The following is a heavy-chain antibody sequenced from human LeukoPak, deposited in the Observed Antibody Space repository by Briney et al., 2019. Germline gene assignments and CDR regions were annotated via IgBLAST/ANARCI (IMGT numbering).Heavy chain of an antibody. J-gene: IGHJ6*03. Sequence: GGSLRLSCAASGFTFSNYWMHWVRQAPGKGLVWVSRINSDGINTSYADSVKGRFTISRDNAKNSLYLQMNSLRAEDTAVYYCAELGITMIGGVWGKGTTVTIS. CDR3: AELGITMIGGV. CDR2: INSDGINT. CDR1: GFTFSNYW. D-gene: IGHD3-10*02. V-gene: IGHV3-74*01.